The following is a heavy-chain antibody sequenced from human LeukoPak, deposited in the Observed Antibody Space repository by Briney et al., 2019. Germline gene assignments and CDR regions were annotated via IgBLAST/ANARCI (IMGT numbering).Heavy chain of an antibody. J-gene: IGHJ4*02. Sequence: SETLSLTCAVYGGSFSGYYWSWIRQPPGRGLEWIGEINHSGSTNYNPSLKSRATISVDTSKNQFSLKLSSVTAADTAVYYCARGRRRGYCSSTSCSSPFGYWGQGTLVTVSS. D-gene: IGHD2-2*01. CDR1: GGSFSGYY. V-gene: IGHV4-34*01. CDR3: ARGRRRGYCSSTSCSSPFGY. CDR2: INHSGST.